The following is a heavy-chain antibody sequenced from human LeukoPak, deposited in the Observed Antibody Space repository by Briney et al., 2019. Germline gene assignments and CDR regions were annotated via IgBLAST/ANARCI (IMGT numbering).Heavy chain of an antibody. CDR2: IKQDGSEK. J-gene: IGHJ5*02. CDR1: GFTFSSYA. CDR3: AREYMVRGLFDP. D-gene: IGHD3-10*01. Sequence: GGSLRLSCAASGFTFSSYAMSWVRQAPGKGLEWVANIKQDGSEKYYVDSVKGRFTISRDNAKNSLYLQMNSLRAEDTAVYYCAREYMVRGLFDPWGREPWSPSPQ. V-gene: IGHV3-7*01.